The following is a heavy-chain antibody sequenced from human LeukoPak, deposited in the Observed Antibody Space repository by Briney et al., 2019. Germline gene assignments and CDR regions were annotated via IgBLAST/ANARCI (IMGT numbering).Heavy chain of an antibody. Sequence: SETLSLTCAVYGGSFSGYYWSWIRQPPGKGLEWIGEINHSGSTNYNPSLKSRVTISVDTSKNQFSLKLSSVTAADTAVYYCARGLQLSTVTIRYYYYGMDVWGQGTTVTVSS. V-gene: IGHV4-34*01. J-gene: IGHJ6*02. CDR2: INHSGST. D-gene: IGHD4-17*01. CDR3: ARGLQLSTVTIRYYYYGMDV. CDR1: GGSFSGYY.